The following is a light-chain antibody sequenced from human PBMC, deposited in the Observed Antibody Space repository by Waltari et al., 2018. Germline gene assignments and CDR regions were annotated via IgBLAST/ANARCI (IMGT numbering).Light chain of an antibody. CDR1: QSVLHNSKNKNY. Sequence: DIVMTQSPDSLAVSLGERATINCKSSQSVLHNSKNKNYLAWYHQKPVQPLTLPMYWSSTRESGVPARFSGSGYGTDFTLTISSLQAEDVAVYYCQKHYTAPINFGQGTRLDIK. CDR2: WSS. J-gene: IGKJ5*01. V-gene: IGKV4-1*01. CDR3: QKHYTAPIN.